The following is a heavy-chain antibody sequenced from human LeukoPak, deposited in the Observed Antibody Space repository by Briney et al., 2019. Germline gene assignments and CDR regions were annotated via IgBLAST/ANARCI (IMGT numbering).Heavy chain of an antibody. CDR2: MFHSGDT. CDR1: GYSIRSGSY. Sequence: SETLSLTCDVSGYSIRSGSYWGWIRQPPGKGLEWIGCMFHSGDTYHNPSLKSRVTISANTSKNQFSLKLTSVTAADTAVYYCAKVGAYGDYARHDYWGQGTLVTVSS. J-gene: IGHJ4*02. CDR3: AKVGAYGDYARHDY. V-gene: IGHV4-38-2*01. D-gene: IGHD4-17*01.